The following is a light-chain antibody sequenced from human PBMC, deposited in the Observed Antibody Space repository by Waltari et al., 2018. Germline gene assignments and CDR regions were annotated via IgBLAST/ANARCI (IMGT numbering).Light chain of an antibody. V-gene: IGLV2-14*03. CDR2: DVS. CDR1: SSDLGGYNY. CDR3: SSYTSSTTLPYV. Sequence: QSALTQPASVSGSPGQSITISCTGTSSDLGGYNYVSWYQQHPGKAPKLMIYDVSNRPSGVSTRFSGSKSGNAASLTISGLQAEDEADYYCSSYTSSTTLPYVFGTGTKLTVL. J-gene: IGLJ1*01.